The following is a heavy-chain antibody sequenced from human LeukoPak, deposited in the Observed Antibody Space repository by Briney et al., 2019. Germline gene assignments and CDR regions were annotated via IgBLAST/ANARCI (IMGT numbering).Heavy chain of an antibody. J-gene: IGHJ5*02. Sequence: PGGSLRLSCAASGFTFDDYGMSWVRQAPGKGLEWVSHISADGGSTYYADSVKGRFTISRDNSKNSLYLQMNSLRTEDTALYYCAKDIGGSGSSGWFDPWGQGTLVTVSS. CDR2: ISADGGST. D-gene: IGHD3-10*01. CDR1: GFTFDDYG. V-gene: IGHV3-43*02. CDR3: AKDIGGSGSSGWFDP.